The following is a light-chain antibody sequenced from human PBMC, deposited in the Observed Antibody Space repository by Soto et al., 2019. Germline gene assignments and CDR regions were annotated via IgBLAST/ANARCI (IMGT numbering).Light chain of an antibody. CDR3: QQRNKWPPVT. V-gene: IGKV3-11*01. CDR2: DAS. CDR1: PSVSNS. Sequence: ESGLTQSPATLSFSPGERATLSCRARPSVSNSLAWYQHKPGQAPRLLIYDASNGATGVPTRFSGSGSGTDLTLTISSLGPEDFAVYYCQQRNKWPPVTFGGGTRVEIK. J-gene: IGKJ4*01.